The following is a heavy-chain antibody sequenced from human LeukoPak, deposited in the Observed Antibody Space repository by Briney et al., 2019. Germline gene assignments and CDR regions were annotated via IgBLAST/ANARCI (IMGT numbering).Heavy chain of an antibody. CDR1: GGSISSYY. CDR3: ASTLTYYYGSGSYYIDC. V-gene: IGHV4-39*01. Sequence: PSETLSLTCTVSGGSISSYYWTWIRPPPGRGLEWIGSIFYSGSTFYNPSIKSRVTISVDTSKNQFSLKLRSVTAADMAVYYCASTLTYYYGSGSYYIDCWGQGTLVTVSS. CDR2: IFYSGST. J-gene: IGHJ4*02. D-gene: IGHD3-10*01.